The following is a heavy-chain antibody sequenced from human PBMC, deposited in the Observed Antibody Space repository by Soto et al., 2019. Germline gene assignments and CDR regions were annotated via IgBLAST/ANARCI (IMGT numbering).Heavy chain of an antibody. Sequence: QVQLQESGPGLVKPSETLSLTCTVSGGSISSYYWSWIRQPPGKGLEWIGYIYYSGSTNYNPSLKSRVTITVDTSKNQFSLKLSSVTAADTAVYYCARVAPSYYDSSGYALGWFDPWGQGTLVTVSS. V-gene: IGHV4-59*01. D-gene: IGHD3-22*01. CDR2: IYYSGST. J-gene: IGHJ5*02. CDR3: ARVAPSYYDSSGYALGWFDP. CDR1: GGSISSYY.